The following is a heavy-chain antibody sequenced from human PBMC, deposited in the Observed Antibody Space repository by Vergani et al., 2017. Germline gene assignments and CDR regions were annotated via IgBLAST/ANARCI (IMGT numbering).Heavy chain of an antibody. D-gene: IGHD1-26*01. CDR1: DDSPNSADYN. CDR2: IFHGGSA. Sequence: QVQLQESGPGRVKPSQTLSLNCTVSDDSPNSADYNWNWIRQSPGKGLEWIGQIFHGGSAYYNPSLKSRVTISVDTSKNQFSLKLSSVTAAHTAVYYCARVDTQVPATTHFYYMDVWGKGTTVVVSS. J-gene: IGHJ6*03. CDR3: ARVDTQVPATTHFYYMDV. V-gene: IGHV4-30-4*08.